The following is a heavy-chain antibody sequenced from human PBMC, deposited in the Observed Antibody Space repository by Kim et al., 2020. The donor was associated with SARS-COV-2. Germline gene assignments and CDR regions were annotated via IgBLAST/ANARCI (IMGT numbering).Heavy chain of an antibody. CDR3: ASSGSAYYYYGMDV. J-gene: IGHJ6*02. CDR2: ISSSSSYI. CDR1: GFTFSSYS. D-gene: IGHD3-10*01. Sequence: GGSLRLSCAASGFTFSSYSMNWVRQAPGKGLEGVSSISSSSSYIYYADSVKGRFTIYRDNAKNSLYLQMNSLRAEDTAVYYCASSGSAYYYYGMDVWGQGTTVTVSS. V-gene: IGHV3-21*01.